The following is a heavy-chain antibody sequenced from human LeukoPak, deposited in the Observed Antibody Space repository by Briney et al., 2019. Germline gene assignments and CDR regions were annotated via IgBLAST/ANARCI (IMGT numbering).Heavy chain of an antibody. V-gene: IGHV4-38-2*02. Sequence: SETLSLTCTVSGYSISNGYYWGWIRQPPGKGLEWIGTIYHSGGTYYNPSLKSRVTISVDPSKNQFSLKLSSVTAADTAVYYCVKDRSYYGSGRDDYWGQGTLVTVSS. J-gene: IGHJ4*02. CDR1: GYSISNGYY. CDR3: VKDRSYYGSGRDDY. CDR2: IYHSGGT. D-gene: IGHD3-10*01.